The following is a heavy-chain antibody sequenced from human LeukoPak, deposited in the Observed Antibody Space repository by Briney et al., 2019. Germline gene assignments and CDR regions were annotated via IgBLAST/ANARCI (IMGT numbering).Heavy chain of an antibody. D-gene: IGHD6-19*01. CDR3: AKVGFGWYQIDY. Sequence: QPGGSLRLSCATSGFTLSIYGMHWARQAPGKGLEWVAFIRYDGTSQYYTDSVKGRFTISRDNSMNTMYLQMNSLRVEDTAVYYCAKVGFGWYQIDYWGQGTLVTVSS. CDR1: GFTLSIYG. V-gene: IGHV3-30*02. CDR2: IRYDGTSQ. J-gene: IGHJ4*02.